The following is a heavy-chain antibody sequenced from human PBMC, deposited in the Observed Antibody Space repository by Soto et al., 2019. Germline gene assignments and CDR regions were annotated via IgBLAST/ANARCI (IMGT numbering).Heavy chain of an antibody. CDR1: GGSISSGDYY. CDR2: NYYSGST. Sequence: QVQLQESGPGLVKPSQTLSLTCIVSGGSISSGDYYWSWVRQPPGKGLEWIGYNYYSGSTYYNPSLKRRVTIAADTSTNQFSLKLSAVTAADTAVYYCARAKGLLTVTTSWFDPWGQGDLVTVSS. V-gene: IGHV4-30-4*01. D-gene: IGHD4-17*01. J-gene: IGHJ5*02. CDR3: ARAKGLLTVTTSWFDP.